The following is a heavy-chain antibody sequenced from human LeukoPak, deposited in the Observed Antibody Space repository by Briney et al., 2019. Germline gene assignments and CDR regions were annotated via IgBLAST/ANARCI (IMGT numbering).Heavy chain of an antibody. CDR3: ARRRGIGFGELLTPRGGAFDI. D-gene: IGHD3-10*01. V-gene: IGHV5-51*01. Sequence: GESLKISCTASGYSFTTYWIGWVRQMPGEGLEWMGIIYPGDSDTRYSPSFQGQVAISADKSISTAYLQWSSLKASDTAMYYCARRRGIGFGELLTPRGGAFDIWGQGAMVTVSS. CDR1: GYSFTTYW. CDR2: IYPGDSDT. J-gene: IGHJ3*02.